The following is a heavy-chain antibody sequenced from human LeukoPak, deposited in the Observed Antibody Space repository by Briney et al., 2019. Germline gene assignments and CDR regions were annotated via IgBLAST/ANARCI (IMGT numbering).Heavy chain of an antibody. CDR3: ARGGQAGTGDL. V-gene: IGHV3-30*04. D-gene: IGHD3-10*01. CDR2: ISYDGSIP. J-gene: IGHJ5*02. Sequence: PGGSLRLSCAASGFTFDSYAVHWVRQAPGKGLEWVAVISYDGSIPYYADSVKGRFTFSRDNSKNTLYLQMNSLRTEDTAVYYCARGGQAGTGDLWGQGTLVTVSS. CDR1: GFTFDSYA.